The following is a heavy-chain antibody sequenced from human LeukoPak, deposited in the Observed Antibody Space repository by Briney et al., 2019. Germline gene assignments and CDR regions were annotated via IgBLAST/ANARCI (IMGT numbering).Heavy chain of an antibody. D-gene: IGHD2-15*01. J-gene: IGHJ4*02. CDR3: ARDGRMGISLSSYYFDY. V-gene: IGHV1-18*01. CDR2: ISAYNGNT. CDR1: GYTFTSYG. Sequence: GASVKVSCKASGYTFTSYGISWVRQAPGQGLEWMGWISAYNGNTNYAQKLQGRVTMTRDTSTSTVYMELSSLRSEDTAVYYCARDGRMGISLSSYYFDYWGQGTLVTVSS.